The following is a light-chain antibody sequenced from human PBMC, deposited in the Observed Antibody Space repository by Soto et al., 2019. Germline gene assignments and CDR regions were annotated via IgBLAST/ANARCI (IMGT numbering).Light chain of an antibody. CDR3: QHRSAWPIT. CDR1: QSVRTY. CDR2: HAS. V-gene: IGKV3-11*01. Sequence: EIVLTQSPATLSLSPGDRATLSCRASQSVRTYLVWYQQKPGQPPRLLIYHASKRATGIPARFSGSGSGTDFSLTINSLEPEDFAVYYCQHRSAWPITFGGGTKVVIK. J-gene: IGKJ4*01.